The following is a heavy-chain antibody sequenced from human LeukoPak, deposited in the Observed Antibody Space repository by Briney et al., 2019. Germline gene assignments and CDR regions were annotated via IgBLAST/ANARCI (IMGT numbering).Heavy chain of an antibody. D-gene: IGHD4-17*01. J-gene: IGHJ4*02. CDR3: ARDRDYGDYSFDY. CDR2: ISSSSSYI. V-gene: IGHV3-21*01. CDR1: GFTFSSYS. Sequence: GGSLRLSCAASGFTFSSYSMNWVRQAPGKGLEWVSSISSSSSYIYYADSVKGRFTISRDNAKNSLYLQMNSLRDEDTAVYYCARDRDYGDYSFDYWGQGTLVTVSS.